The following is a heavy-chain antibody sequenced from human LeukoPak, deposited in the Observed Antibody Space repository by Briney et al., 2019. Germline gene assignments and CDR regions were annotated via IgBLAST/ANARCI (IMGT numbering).Heavy chain of an antibody. D-gene: IGHD3-3*01. CDR3: ARAALDFWCGYTPDNWFDS. J-gene: IGHJ5*01. CDR1: GGSISSHY. CDR2: IYYSGST. Sequence: SETLSLTCPVSGGSISSHYWCWIRQPPGKGLAWIGYIYYSGSTNYNPSLKSRVTISVATSKNQLSLKLSSVTAADTAVYYCARAALDFWCGYTPDNWFDSWGQGTVVTVSS. V-gene: IGHV4-59*11.